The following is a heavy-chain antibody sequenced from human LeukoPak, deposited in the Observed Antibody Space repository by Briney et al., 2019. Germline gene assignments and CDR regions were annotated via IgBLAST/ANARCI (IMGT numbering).Heavy chain of an antibody. Sequence: GDSVKVSCKASGYTFTGYYIHWVRQAPGQGLEWMGWINPNSGGTNYAQKFQGRVTMTRDTSISTAYMELSRLRSDDTAVYYCARDNSGSSHEDFDYWGQGTLVTVSS. CDR2: INPNSGGT. V-gene: IGHV1-2*02. J-gene: IGHJ4*02. D-gene: IGHD1-26*01. CDR3: ARDNSGSSHEDFDY. CDR1: GYTFTGYY.